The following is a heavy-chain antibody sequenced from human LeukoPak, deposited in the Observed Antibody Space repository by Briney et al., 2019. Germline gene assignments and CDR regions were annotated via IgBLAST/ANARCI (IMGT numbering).Heavy chain of an antibody. D-gene: IGHD3-10*01. V-gene: IGHV3-33*01. CDR2: IWYDGSNK. Sequence: PGRSLRLSCAASGFTFSSYGMHWVRQAPGKGLEWVAVIWYDGSNKYYSDSVKGRFTISRDNSKNTLYPQMNSLRAEDTAVYYCARDGYGSGSAYFDYWGQGTLVTVSS. CDR3: ARDGYGSGSAYFDY. CDR1: GFTFSSYG. J-gene: IGHJ4*02.